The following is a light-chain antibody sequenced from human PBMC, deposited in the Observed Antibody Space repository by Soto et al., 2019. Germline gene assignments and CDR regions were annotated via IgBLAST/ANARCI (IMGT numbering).Light chain of an antibody. Sequence: EIVFTQSPGTLSLSPGERATLSCRASQSVSSNYLGWYQQKPGQAPRLLIYGASSRATGIPDRFSGSGSGTDFILTITRLEPEDFAVYYCQQYENSPWTFGQGTKVDIK. J-gene: IGKJ1*01. V-gene: IGKV3-20*01. CDR3: QQYENSPWT. CDR2: GAS. CDR1: QSVSSNY.